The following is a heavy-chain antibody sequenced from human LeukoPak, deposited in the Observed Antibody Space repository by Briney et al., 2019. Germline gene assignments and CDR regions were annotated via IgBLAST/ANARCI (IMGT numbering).Heavy chain of an antibody. D-gene: IGHD6-19*01. CDR2: TNPNSGYT. CDR1: GYTFTSYD. CDR3: ARVAGSIDY. J-gene: IGHJ4*02. V-gene: IGHV1-8*03. Sequence: GASVKVSCKASGYTFTSYDINWVRQATGQGLEWMGWTNPNSGYTGYAQKFQGRVTITRNTAISTAYMELSSLRSEDTAVYHCARVAGSIDYWGQGTLVTVSS.